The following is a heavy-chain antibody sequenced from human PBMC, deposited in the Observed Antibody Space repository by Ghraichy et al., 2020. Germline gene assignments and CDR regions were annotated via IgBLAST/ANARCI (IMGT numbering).Heavy chain of an antibody. Sequence: GGSLRLSCVASGFTFNIHTMPWVRQAPGKGLEWVSLISSASNFIDYADSFRGRFTISRDNAKKSLYLQMNSLRAEDTAVYYCARQTNGNFETGLDYWGQGSLVTVSS. CDR3: ARQTNGNFETGLDY. V-gene: IGHV3-21*01. J-gene: IGHJ4*02. CDR2: ISSASNFI. D-gene: IGHD4-23*01. CDR1: GFTFNIHT.